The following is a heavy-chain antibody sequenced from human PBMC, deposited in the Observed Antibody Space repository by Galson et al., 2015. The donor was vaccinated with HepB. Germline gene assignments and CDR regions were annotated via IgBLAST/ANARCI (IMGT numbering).Heavy chain of an antibody. J-gene: IGHJ5*02. V-gene: IGHV1-3*01. D-gene: IGHD3-10*01. CDR2: INAGNGNT. CDR1: GYTFTSYA. Sequence: SVKVSCKASGYTFTSYAMHWVRQAPGQRLEWMGWINAGNGNTKYSQKFQGRVTITRDTSASTAYMGLSSLRSEDTAVYYCARVKGITMVQAKANVPFDPWGQGTLVTVSS. CDR3: ARVKGITMVQAKANVPFDP.